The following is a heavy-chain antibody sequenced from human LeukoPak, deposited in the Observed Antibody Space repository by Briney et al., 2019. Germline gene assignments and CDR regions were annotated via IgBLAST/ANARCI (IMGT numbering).Heavy chain of an antibody. CDR2: ISSSSSYI. Sequence: PGGSLRLSCAASGFTFSSYSMNWVRQAPGKGLEWVSSISSSSSYIYYADSVKGRFTISRDNAKDSLYLQMNSLRAEDTAVYFCARSTVTQKCPDSWGQGTLVTVSS. V-gene: IGHV3-21*01. CDR1: GFTFSSYS. CDR3: ARSTVTQKCPDS. D-gene: IGHD4-17*01. J-gene: IGHJ4*02.